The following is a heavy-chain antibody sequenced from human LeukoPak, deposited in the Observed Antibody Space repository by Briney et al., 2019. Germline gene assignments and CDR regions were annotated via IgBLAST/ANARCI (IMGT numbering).Heavy chain of an antibody. J-gene: IGHJ5*02. CDR1: GGSISSYY. V-gene: IGHV4-59*08. D-gene: IGHD3-10*01. Sequence: SETLSLTCTVSGGSISSYYWSWIRQPPGKGLEWIGYIYYSGSTNYNPSLKSRVTISVDTSKNQFSLKLTSVTAADTALYYCARGSNNYYGSGSYNNWFDPWGQGTLVTVSS. CDR3: ARGSNNYYGSGSYNNWFDP. CDR2: IYYSGST.